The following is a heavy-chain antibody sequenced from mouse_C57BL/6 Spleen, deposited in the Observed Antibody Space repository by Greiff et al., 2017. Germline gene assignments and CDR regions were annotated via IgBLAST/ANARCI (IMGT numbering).Heavy chain of an antibody. CDR2: IWSDGST. J-gene: IGHJ1*03. Sequence: QVQLKESGPGLVAPSPSLSITCTVSGFSLTSYGVHWVRQPPGKGLEWLVVIWSDGSTTYNSALKSRLSISKDNSKSQVFLKMNSLQTDDTAMYYCARHFHGSSYWYFDVWGTGTTVTVSS. CDR1: GFSLTSYG. CDR3: ARHFHGSSYWYFDV. D-gene: IGHD1-1*01. V-gene: IGHV2-6-1*01.